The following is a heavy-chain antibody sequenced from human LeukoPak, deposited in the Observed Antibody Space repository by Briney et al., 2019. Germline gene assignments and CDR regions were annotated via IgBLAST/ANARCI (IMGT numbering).Heavy chain of an antibody. D-gene: IGHD6-19*01. Sequence: PRESLKISCEGSGYSFTSSWIGWVRQMPGKGLEWMGIIYPGDSDTRYTPSFQGQVTISADKSISTAYLQWSSLKASDTAMYYCAKIGYSSGWYPPSYFDYWGQGTLVTISS. J-gene: IGHJ4*02. CDR2: IYPGDSDT. V-gene: IGHV5-51*01. CDR1: GYSFTSSW. CDR3: AKIGYSSGWYPPSYFDY.